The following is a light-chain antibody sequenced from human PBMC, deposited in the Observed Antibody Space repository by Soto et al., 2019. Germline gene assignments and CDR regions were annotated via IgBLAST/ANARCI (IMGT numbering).Light chain of an antibody. CDR2: KAS. CDR3: QQSNSYPLT. Sequence: DIQMTQSPSTLSASVGDRVTITCRASQSINSWLAWYQQTPGKAPKLLIYKASTLESGVPSRFSGSVSGTEFTLTISSLQPDDVAAYYCQQSNSYPLTFGGGTKVEI. V-gene: IGKV1-5*03. J-gene: IGKJ4*01. CDR1: QSINSW.